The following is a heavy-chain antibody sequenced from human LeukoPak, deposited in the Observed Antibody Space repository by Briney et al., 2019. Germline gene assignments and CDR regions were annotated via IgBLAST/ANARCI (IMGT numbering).Heavy chain of an antibody. Sequence: GGSLRLSCAASGFTVSSNYMSWVRQAPGKGLEWVSVIYSGGSTYYADSVKGRFTISRDNSKNTLYLQMNSLRAEDTAVYYCARDPERQWLVLGYWGQGTLVTVSS. V-gene: IGHV3-53*01. CDR1: GFTVSSNY. CDR3: ARDPERQWLVLGY. D-gene: IGHD6-19*01. CDR2: IYSGGST. J-gene: IGHJ4*02.